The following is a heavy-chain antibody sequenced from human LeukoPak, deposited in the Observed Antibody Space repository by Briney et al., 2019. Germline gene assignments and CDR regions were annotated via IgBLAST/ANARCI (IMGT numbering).Heavy chain of an antibody. CDR2: INWNGGST. CDR1: GVTFYAYG. D-gene: IGHD3-22*01. Sequence: GGSLRLSCAPSGVTFYAYGMTWVRQAPGKGLEWVSGINWNGGSTDYADSVKGRFTISRDNAKNSLYLQMNSLRAEDTALYYYTTVSSGYYFLGSGRYFDYWGQGTLVTVSS. CDR3: TTVSSGYYFLGSGRYFDY. V-gene: IGHV3-20*04. J-gene: IGHJ4*02.